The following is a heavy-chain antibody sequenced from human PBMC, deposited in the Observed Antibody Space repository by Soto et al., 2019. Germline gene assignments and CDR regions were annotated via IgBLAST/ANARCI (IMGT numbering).Heavy chain of an antibody. D-gene: IGHD6-19*01. CDR2: ISAYNGNT. Sequence: VASVQVSCKASGYTFTSYGISWVRQAPGQGLEWMGWISAYNGNTNYAQKLQGRVTMTTDTSTSTAYMELRSLRSDDTAVYHCARVYGGWYYFDYWGQGTLVTVSS. CDR3: ARVYGGWYYFDY. CDR1: GYTFTSYG. J-gene: IGHJ4*02. V-gene: IGHV1-18*01.